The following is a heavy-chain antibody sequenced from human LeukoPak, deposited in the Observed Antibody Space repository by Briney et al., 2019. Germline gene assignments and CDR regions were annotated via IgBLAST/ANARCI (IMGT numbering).Heavy chain of an antibody. CDR3: AKDVLMGSPYYFDY. V-gene: IGHV3-23*01. D-gene: IGHD5-24*01. Sequence: GGSLRLSCGASGFTFSSYAMSWVRQAPGKGLQWVSAVSGSGGSTYYADSVKGRFTISKDNSKNTLYLQMNRLRAEDTAVYCCAKDVLMGSPYYFDYWGQGTLVTVSS. CDR1: GFTFSSYA. J-gene: IGHJ4*02. CDR2: VSGSGGST.